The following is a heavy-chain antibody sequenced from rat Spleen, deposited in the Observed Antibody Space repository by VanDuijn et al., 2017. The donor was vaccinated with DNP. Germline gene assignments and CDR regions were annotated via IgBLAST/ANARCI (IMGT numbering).Heavy chain of an antibody. V-gene: IGHV2-6*01. D-gene: IGHD1-12*02. CDR3: TSEDRMMVVGFLDY. CDR1: GFSIIGYS. CDR2: ISAGGSR. Sequence: QVQLTESGPGLVQSSETLSLTCTVSGFSIIGYSVYWVRRPSGKGLEWIAAISAGGSRYYNSALKSRLSITRDTSKSQVSLEMNSLQTEDTAIYFCTSEDRMMVVGFLDYWGRGVMVTVSS. J-gene: IGHJ2*01.